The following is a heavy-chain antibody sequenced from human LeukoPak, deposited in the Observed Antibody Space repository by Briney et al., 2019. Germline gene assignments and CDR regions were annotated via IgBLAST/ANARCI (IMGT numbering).Heavy chain of an antibody. D-gene: IGHD2-8*01. CDR1: GGSISSSSYY. J-gene: IGHJ4*02. Sequence: SETLSLTCPVSGGSISSSSYYWGWIRQPPGKGLEWIGSIYYSGSTYYNPSLKSRVTISVDTSKNQFSLKLSSVTAADTAVYYCARRTLIKGNFDCWGQGTLVTVSS. CDR3: ARRTLIKGNFDC. CDR2: IYYSGST. V-gene: IGHV4-39*01.